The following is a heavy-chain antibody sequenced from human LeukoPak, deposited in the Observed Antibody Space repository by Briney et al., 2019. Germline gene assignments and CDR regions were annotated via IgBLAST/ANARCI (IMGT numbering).Heavy chain of an antibody. CDR1: GFTFSGYS. J-gene: IGHJ4*02. Sequence: GGSLRLSCAASGFTFSGYSMNWVRQAPGRGLEWVSSISSTSTYIDYADSVKGRFTISRDNAKNSLFLQMDSLRAEDTAVYYCARDPPSRGTRYFDYWGQGTLVTVSS. D-gene: IGHD3-16*01. CDR3: ARDPPSRGTRYFDY. V-gene: IGHV3-21*01. CDR2: ISSTSTYI.